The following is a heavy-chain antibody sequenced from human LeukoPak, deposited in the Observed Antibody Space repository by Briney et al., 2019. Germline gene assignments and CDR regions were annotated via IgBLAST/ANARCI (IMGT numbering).Heavy chain of an antibody. J-gene: IGHJ4*02. CDR1: GFTFSSYA. D-gene: IGHD3-10*01. V-gene: IGHV3-30*01. CDR2: ISYDGSNK. Sequence: PGGSLRLSCVASGFTFSSYAMHWVRQAPGKGLEWVAVISYDGSNKYYADSVKGRFTISRDNSKNTLYLQMNSLRAEDTAVYYCARDLLGMVRGVPKSTGVDYWGQGTLVTVSS. CDR3: ARDLLGMVRGVPKSTGVDY.